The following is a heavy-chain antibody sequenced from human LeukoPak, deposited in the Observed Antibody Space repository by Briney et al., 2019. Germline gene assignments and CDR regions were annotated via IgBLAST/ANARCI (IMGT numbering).Heavy chain of an antibody. CDR1: GGSLNSGSYS. CDR3: ASLYYGDYISYFDY. D-gene: IGHD4-17*01. J-gene: IGHJ4*02. Sequence: SQTLSLTCAVSGGSLNSGSYSWSWIRQPPGKGLEWIGFTHHTGSSSHNPSLKSRATISLEAYNNQFSLRLSSVTAADTAVYYCASLYYGDYISYFDYWGQGIMASVSS. V-gene: IGHV4-30-2*01. CDR2: THHTGSS.